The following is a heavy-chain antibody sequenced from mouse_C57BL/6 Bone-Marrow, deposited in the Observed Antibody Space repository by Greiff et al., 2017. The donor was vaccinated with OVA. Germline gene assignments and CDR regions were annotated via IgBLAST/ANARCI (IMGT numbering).Heavy chain of an antibody. CDR3: ARFNYLDV. CDR1: GYTFTSYW. J-gene: IGHJ1*03. CDR2: IDTSDSYP. Sequence: QVQLQQPGAELVMPGASVKLSCKASGYTFTSYWMHWVKQRPGQGLEWIGEIDTSDSYPNYNQKFKGKSTLTVDKSSSTAYMQLSSLTSEDSAVYYCARFNYLDVWGTGTTVTVSS. V-gene: IGHV1-69*01.